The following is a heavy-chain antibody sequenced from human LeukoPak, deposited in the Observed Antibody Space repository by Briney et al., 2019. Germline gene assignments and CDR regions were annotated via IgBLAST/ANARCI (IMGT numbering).Heavy chain of an antibody. CDR3: AKARGYSCVPDY. CDR2: ISWNSGSI. J-gene: IGHJ4*02. CDR1: GFTFDDYA. Sequence: GRSLRLSCAASGFTFDDYAMHWVRQAPGKGLEWVSGISWNSGSIGYADSVKGRFTISRDNAKNSLYLQMNSLRAEDTALYYCAKARGYSCVPDYWGQGTLVTVSS. D-gene: IGHD5-18*01. V-gene: IGHV3-9*01.